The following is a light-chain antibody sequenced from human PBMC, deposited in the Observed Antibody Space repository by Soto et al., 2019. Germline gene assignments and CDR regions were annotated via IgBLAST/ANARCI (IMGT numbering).Light chain of an antibody. CDR2: GAS. Sequence: EIVLTQSPATLSLSPGERATLSCRASQSVTSNYLAWYQQKRGQAPRLLIWGASIRATGLPDRFSGGGSGTDFTLTISSLQPDDFATYYCQQYNSYSRTFGQGTKVDIK. V-gene: IGKV3-20*01. CDR3: QQYNSYSRT. J-gene: IGKJ1*01. CDR1: QSVTSNY.